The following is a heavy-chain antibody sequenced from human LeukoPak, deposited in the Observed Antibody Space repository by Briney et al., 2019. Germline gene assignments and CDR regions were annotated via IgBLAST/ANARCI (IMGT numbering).Heavy chain of an antibody. D-gene: IGHD6-19*01. CDR1: GFTLSSYW. Sequence: GGSLRLPCAVSGFTLSSYWMHWVRHVPGKGLVWVSRINSDGSSTSYADSVKGRFTISRDNAKNTLYLQVNSLRAEDTAVYYCARATQWLVSPFDYWGQGTLVTVSS. CDR3: ARATQWLVSPFDY. V-gene: IGHV3-74*01. J-gene: IGHJ4*02. CDR2: INSDGSST.